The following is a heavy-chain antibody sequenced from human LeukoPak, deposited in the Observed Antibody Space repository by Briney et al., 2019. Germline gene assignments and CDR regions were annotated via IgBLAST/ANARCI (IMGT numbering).Heavy chain of an antibody. CDR3: ATDTYYDFWSGYSGDDY. J-gene: IGHJ4*02. V-gene: IGHV3-48*04. CDR2: ISSSGSTI. D-gene: IGHD3-3*01. CDR1: GFTLSSYS. Sequence: GGSLRLSCAASGFTLSSYSMNWVRQAPGKGLEWISYISSSGSTIDYADSVKGRFTISRDNAKNSLYLQMNSLRAEDTAVYYCATDTYYDFWSGYSGDDYWGQGTLVTVSS.